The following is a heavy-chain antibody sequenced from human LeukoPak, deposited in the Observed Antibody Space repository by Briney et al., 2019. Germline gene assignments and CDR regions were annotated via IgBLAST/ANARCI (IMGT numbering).Heavy chain of an antibody. D-gene: IGHD3-9*01. CDR2: INTNTGNP. Sequence: ASVKVSCKASGYTFTSYAMYWVRQAPGQGLEWMGWINTNTGNPTYAQGFTGRFVFSLDTSVSTACLQIRSLKAEDTVVYYCTSAHLRYFALAENWFDPWGQGTLVTVSS. J-gene: IGHJ5*02. V-gene: IGHV7-4-1*02. CDR1: GYTFTSYA. CDR3: TSAHLRYFALAENWFDP.